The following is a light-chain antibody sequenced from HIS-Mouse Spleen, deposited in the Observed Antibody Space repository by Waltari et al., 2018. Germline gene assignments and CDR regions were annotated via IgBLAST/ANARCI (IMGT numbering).Light chain of an antibody. Sequence: QSALTQPASGSGSPGQSITIPCTGTSRDGGSYNLVSWYQQHPGKAPKPMIYEGSKRPSGVSNRFSGSKSGNTASLTISGLQAEDEADYYCCSYAGSSTWVFGGGTKLTVL. CDR2: EGS. CDR3: CSYAGSSTWV. CDR1: SRDGGSYNL. J-gene: IGLJ3*02. V-gene: IGLV2-23*01.